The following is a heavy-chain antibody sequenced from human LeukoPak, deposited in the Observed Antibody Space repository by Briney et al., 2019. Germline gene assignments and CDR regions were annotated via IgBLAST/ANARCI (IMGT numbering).Heavy chain of an antibody. J-gene: IGHJ4*02. CDR3: AKWSGDYPSYYLDY. CDR2: IRSDGGSK. CDR1: GFTFSSFG. V-gene: IGHV3-30*02. D-gene: IGHD4-17*01. Sequence: GGSLRLSCAASGFTFSSFGLHWVRQAPGKGLEWVALIRSDGGSKNYADSVKGRFTISRDTSKNTDHLQMNNLRAEDTAVYYCAKWSGDYPSYYLDYWGQGTLVT.